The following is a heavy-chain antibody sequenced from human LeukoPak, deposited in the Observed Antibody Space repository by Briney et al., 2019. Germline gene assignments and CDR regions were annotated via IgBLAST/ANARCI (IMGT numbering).Heavy chain of an antibody. V-gene: IGHV3-30*01. Sequence: PGRPLRLSCAASGFTFSSYAMHWVRQAPGKGLEWVAVISYDGSNKYYADSVKGRFTISRDNSKNTLYLQMNSLRAEDTAVYYCARDGGCSSTSCYTDYFDYRGQGTLVTVSS. CDR3: ARDGGCSSTSCYTDYFDY. D-gene: IGHD2-2*02. CDR2: ISYDGSNK. CDR1: GFTFSSYA. J-gene: IGHJ4*02.